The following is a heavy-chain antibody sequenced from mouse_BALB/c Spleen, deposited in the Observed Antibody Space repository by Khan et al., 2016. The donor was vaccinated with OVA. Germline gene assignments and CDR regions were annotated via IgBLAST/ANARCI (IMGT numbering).Heavy chain of an antibody. CDR2: IFPGGGSS. Sequence: QVQLQQSGPELVKPGASVKMSCKASGYTFTDYVINWVKQRTGQGLEWIGDIFPGGGSSYYNDKFKGKAKLTEDKSSNTAYQQHTILTFEDSAVYFCARGGYSVFAYWGQGTLVTVSA. D-gene: IGHD2-3*01. CDR1: GYTFTDYV. CDR3: ARGGYSVFAY. J-gene: IGHJ3*01. V-gene: IGHV1-77*01.